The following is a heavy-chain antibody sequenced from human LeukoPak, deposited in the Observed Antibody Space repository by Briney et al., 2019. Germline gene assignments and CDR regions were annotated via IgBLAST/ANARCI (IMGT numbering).Heavy chain of an antibody. D-gene: IGHD2-2*01. CDR1: GGSFSGYY. CDR3: ARDIVVVPAAMPENWFDP. V-gene: IGHV4-34*01. Sequence: SETLSLTCAVYGGSFSGYYWSWIRQSPGKGLEWIGEINHGRSASYNPSLKSRVTISLDTSKNQLSLKLTSVTAADTAVYYCARDIVVVPAAMPENWFDPWGQGTLVTVSS. J-gene: IGHJ5*02. CDR2: INHGRSA.